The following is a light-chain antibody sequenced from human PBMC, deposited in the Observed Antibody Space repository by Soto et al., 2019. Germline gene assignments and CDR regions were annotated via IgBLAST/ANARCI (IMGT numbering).Light chain of an antibody. V-gene: IGKV3-20*01. CDR3: QQYGSSPRVT. CDR2: GAS. CDR1: QSVSSSY. Sequence: EIVLTQSPGTLSLSPGERATLSCRASQSVSSSYLAWYQQKPGQAPRLLIYGASSSATGIPGRFRGSGSGTYFTLTISRLEPEAFSVYSCQQYGSSPRVTFGGGTKVEIK. J-gene: IGKJ4*01.